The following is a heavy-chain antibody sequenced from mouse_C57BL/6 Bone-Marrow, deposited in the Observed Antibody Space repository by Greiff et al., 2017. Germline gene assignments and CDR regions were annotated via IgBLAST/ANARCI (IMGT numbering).Heavy chain of an antibody. CDR3: VRQGSSQAWFAY. CDR1: GFSFNTYA. J-gene: IGHJ3*01. Sequence: EVQGVESGGGLVQPKGSLKLSCAASGFSFNTYAMNWVRQAPGKGLEWVARIRSKSNNYATYYADSVKDRFTISRDDSESMLYLQMNNLKTEDTAMYYCVRQGSSQAWFAYWGQGTLVTVSA. CDR2: IRSKSNNYAT. V-gene: IGHV10-1*01. D-gene: IGHD1-1*01.